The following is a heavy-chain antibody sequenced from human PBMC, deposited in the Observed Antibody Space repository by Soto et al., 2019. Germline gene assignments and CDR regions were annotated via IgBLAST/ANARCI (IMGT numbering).Heavy chain of an antibody. D-gene: IGHD1-26*01. Sequence: PSETLSLTCIFSCGSISSGAHYWSWIRQHPGKGLEWIGYIYHSGSTYYNPSLKSRLSISVDTSKNQFPLRLSSVTAADTAVYYCARGRSGLNAESFDFWGQGTLVTVSS. CDR3: ARGRSGLNAESFDF. CDR1: CGSISSGAHY. V-gene: IGHV4-31*03. J-gene: IGHJ4*02. CDR2: IYHSGST.